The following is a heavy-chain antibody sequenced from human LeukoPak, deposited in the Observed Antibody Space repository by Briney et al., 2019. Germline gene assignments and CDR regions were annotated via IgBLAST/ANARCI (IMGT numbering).Heavy chain of an antibody. D-gene: IGHD2-8*01. V-gene: IGHV1-18*01. CDR1: GYTFTSHG. J-gene: IGHJ5*02. Sequence: GASVKVSCKASGYTFTSHGISWVRQAPGQGLEWMGWISAYNGNTNYAQKLQGRVTMTTDTSTSTAYMELRSLRSDDTAVYYCARANIVLMVYASYNWFDPWGQGTLVTVSS. CDR3: ARANIVLMVYASYNWFDP. CDR2: ISAYNGNT.